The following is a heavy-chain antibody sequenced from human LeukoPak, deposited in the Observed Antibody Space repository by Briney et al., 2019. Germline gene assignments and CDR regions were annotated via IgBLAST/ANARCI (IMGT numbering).Heavy chain of an antibody. V-gene: IGHV4-4*07. D-gene: IGHD3-16*01. CDR1: GGSISNYY. CDR2: VYASGST. CDR3: ARDQSGFGGHNNDAFDI. Sequence: SETLSLTCTVSGGSISNYYWNWIRQPAGKGLEWFGRVYASGSTRYNPSFNSRVTMSAETSKNQVSLKMTSVTTADTAVYFCARDQSGFGGHNNDAFDIWGQGTMVTVSS. J-gene: IGHJ3*02.